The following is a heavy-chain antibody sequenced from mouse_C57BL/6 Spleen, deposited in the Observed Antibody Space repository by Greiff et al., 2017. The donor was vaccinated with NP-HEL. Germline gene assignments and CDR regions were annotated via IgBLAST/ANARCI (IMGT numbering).Heavy chain of an antibody. Sequence: QVQLQQSGAELVKPGASVKLSCKASGYTFTSYWMHWVKQRPGQGLEWIGMIHPNSGSTNYNEKFKSKATLTVDKSSSTAYMQLSSLTSEDSAVYYCARSYYGSSWGGYWGQGTTLTVSS. D-gene: IGHD1-1*01. V-gene: IGHV1-64*01. CDR3: ARSYYGSSWGGY. CDR1: GYTFTSYW. J-gene: IGHJ2*01. CDR2: IHPNSGST.